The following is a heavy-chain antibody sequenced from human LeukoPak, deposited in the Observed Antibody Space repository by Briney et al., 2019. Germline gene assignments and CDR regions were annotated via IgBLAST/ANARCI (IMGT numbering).Heavy chain of an antibody. Sequence: SETLSLTCTVSGGSISSKSYYWAWIRQPPGKGLEWIGIIYYSGSTYYNPSLKSRVTISVDTSNNQFSLKLSSVTAADTAMYYCASAYGGKEPGVYYYMDVWGKGTTVTVSS. D-gene: IGHD4-23*01. CDR2: IYYSGST. CDR3: ASAYGGKEPGVYYYMDV. J-gene: IGHJ6*03. CDR1: GGSISSKSYY. V-gene: IGHV4-39*07.